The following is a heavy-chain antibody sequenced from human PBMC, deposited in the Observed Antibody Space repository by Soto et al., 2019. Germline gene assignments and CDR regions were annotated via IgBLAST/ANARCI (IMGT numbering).Heavy chain of an antibody. V-gene: IGHV3-15*07. CDR1: GITFIYAW. Sequence: GGSLRLSCAASGITFIYAWMDWVRQAPGKRLEWVGRIKSQASGGTIDYAAPVKGRFTISRDDSKNTVYLQMDSLKTEDTAVYYCTHLLSLAHPYSYLWGQGTQVTV. J-gene: IGHJ4*02. CDR2: IKSQASGGTI. CDR3: THLLSLAHPYSYL. D-gene: IGHD2-21*01.